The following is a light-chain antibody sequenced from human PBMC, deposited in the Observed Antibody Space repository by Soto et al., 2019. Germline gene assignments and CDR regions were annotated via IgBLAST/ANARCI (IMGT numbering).Light chain of an antibody. J-gene: IGKJ1*01. CDR3: LQDFNFPQT. Sequence: AIRVGRSPSSLSASVGDRVTITCRASQDIRDDLGWYQLKPGKAPKLLIYAASTLQSGVPSRFSGSGSGTEVTLTISSLQPEDFGTYYCLQDFNFPQTFGQGTKVEIK. CDR1: QDIRDD. V-gene: IGKV1-6*01. CDR2: AAS.